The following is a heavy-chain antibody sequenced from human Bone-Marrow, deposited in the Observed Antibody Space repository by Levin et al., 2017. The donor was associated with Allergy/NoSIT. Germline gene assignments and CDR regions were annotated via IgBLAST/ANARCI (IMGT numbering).Heavy chain of an antibody. CDR3: AREPYYDFWSGNYYGMDV. CDR2: IKPDGSES. J-gene: IGHJ6*02. Sequence: LSLTCAASGFTFRNYWMTWVRQAPGKGLEWVANIKPDGSESYYVDSVKGRFTFSRDNSKSTLFLQMNSLRAEDTAVYYCAREPYYDFWSGNYYGMDVWGQGTTVIVSS. CDR1: GFTFRNYW. D-gene: IGHD3-3*01. V-gene: IGHV3-7*01.